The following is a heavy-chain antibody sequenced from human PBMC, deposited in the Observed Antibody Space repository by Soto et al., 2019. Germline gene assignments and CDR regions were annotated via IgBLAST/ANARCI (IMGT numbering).Heavy chain of an antibody. D-gene: IGHD3-10*01. J-gene: IGHJ3*02. CDR2: ISAYNGNT. V-gene: IGHV1-18*01. CDR1: GYTCTSYG. CDR3: ARDGEWFGEFLRAFDI. Sequence: QVQLVQSGAEVKKPGASVKVSCKASGYTCTSYGISWVRQAPGQGLEWMGWISAYNGNTNYAQKLQGRVTMTTDTSTSTAYMELISLRPDDTAVYYCARDGEWFGEFLRAFDIWGQETMVTVSS.